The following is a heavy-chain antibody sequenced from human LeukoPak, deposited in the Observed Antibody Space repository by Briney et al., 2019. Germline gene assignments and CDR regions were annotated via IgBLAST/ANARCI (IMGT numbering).Heavy chain of an antibody. Sequence: GRSLRLSCAASGFSFSNYVMSWVRQAPGKGLEWVSGISGSGDSTYYADSVKGRFTISRDNSKNTLYLQMNSLRVEDTAIYYCAKDRGYNYGLFDYWGQGTLVSVSS. J-gene: IGHJ4*02. CDR1: GFSFSNYV. D-gene: IGHD3-10*01. CDR3: AKDRGYNYGLFDY. CDR2: ISGSGDST. V-gene: IGHV3-23*01.